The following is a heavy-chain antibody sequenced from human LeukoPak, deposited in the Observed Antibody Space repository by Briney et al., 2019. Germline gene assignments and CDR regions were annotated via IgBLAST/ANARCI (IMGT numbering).Heavy chain of an antibody. CDR1: GGSISSYY. J-gene: IGHJ6*02. D-gene: IGHD6-19*01. V-gene: IGHV4-59*01. CDR3: ARESQWYYGMDV. Sequence: SETLSLTCTVSGGSISSYYWSWIRQPPGKGLEWIGYIYSSGGSNYNPSLKSRVTISIDTSKNQFSLRLSSVTAADTAVYYCARESQWYYGMDVWGQGTTVTVSS. CDR2: IYSSGGS.